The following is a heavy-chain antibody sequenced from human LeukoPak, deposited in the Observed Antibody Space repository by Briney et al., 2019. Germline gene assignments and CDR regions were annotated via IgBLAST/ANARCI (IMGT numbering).Heavy chain of an antibody. D-gene: IGHD4-23*01. CDR3: ARVGPWVNSDYYYYYMDV. V-gene: IGHV3-21*01. CDR1: GFTFSSYS. J-gene: IGHJ6*03. CDR2: ISSSSSYI. Sequence: GGSLRLSCAASGFTFSSYSMNWVRQAPGKGLEWVSSISSSSSYIYYADSVKGRFTISRDNAKNSLYLQMNSLTAEDTAVYYCARVGPWVNSDYYYYYMDVWGKGTTVTVS.